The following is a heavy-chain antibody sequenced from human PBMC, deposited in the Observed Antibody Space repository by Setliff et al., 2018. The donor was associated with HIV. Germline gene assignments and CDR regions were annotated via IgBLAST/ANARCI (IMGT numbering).Heavy chain of an antibody. Sequence: PSETLSLTCSVSGDSISSSSYYWDWIRQPPGKGLEWIGSIYYSGSTYYNPSLNSRVTISVDTSKNQFSLKLSSVTAADTAVYYCARRGASGPSHRLNWFDPWGQGTLVTVSS. CDR1: GDSISSSSYY. CDR3: ARRGASGPSHRLNWFDP. CDR2: IYYSGST. V-gene: IGHV4-39*01. J-gene: IGHJ5*02. D-gene: IGHD1-1*01.